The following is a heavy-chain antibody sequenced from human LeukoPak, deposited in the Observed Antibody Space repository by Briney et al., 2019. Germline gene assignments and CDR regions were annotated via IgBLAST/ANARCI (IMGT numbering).Heavy chain of an antibody. J-gene: IGHJ4*02. CDR3: ARLGGGAAAGTSLDY. D-gene: IGHD6-13*01. Sequence: SETLSLTCTVPGGSISSSSYYWGWIRQPPGKGLEWIGSIYYSGSTYYNPYLKSRVTVYVDTSKNQFSLKLTSVPAADTAVYYCARLGGGAAAGTSLDYWGQGNLVIVSS. CDR2: IYYSGST. V-gene: IGHV4-39*01. CDR1: GGSISSSSYY.